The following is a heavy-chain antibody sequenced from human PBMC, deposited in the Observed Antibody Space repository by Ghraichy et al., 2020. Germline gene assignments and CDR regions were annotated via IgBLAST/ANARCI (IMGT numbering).Heavy chain of an antibody. V-gene: IGHV3-11*01. Sequence: GGSLRLSCAASGFTFSDYYMSWIRQTPGKGLEWVSYISNTYNTINYADSVKGRFTISRDNAKNSLYLQMNSLRAEDTAVYYCTRDRQGHSYASGVDYWGQGILVTVSS. CDR2: ISNTYNTI. D-gene: IGHD3-16*01. J-gene: IGHJ4*02. CDR3: TRDRQGHSYASGVDY. CDR1: GFTFSDYY.